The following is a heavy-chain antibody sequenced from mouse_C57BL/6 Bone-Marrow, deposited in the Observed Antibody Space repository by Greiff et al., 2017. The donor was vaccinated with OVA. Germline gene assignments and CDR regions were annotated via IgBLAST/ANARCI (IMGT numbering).Heavy chain of an antibody. J-gene: IGHJ3*01. D-gene: IGHD2-3*01. CDR1: GYTFTSYG. CDR2: IYPRSGNT. Sequence: QVQLQQSGAELARPGASVKLSCKASGYTFTSYGISWVKQSTGQGLEWIGEIYPRSGNTYYNEKFKGKATLTADKSSSTAYMELRSLTSEDSAVYFCARLGFDGYSFAYWGQGTLVTVSA. CDR3: ARLGFDGYSFAY. V-gene: IGHV1-81*01.